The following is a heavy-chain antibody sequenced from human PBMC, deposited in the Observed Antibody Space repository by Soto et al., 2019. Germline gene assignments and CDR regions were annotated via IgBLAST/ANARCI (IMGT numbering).Heavy chain of an antibody. CDR2: ISGSGGST. CDR3: DKGRRNSGYFDAFDI. CDR1: GFTFSSYA. V-gene: IGHV3-23*01. J-gene: IGHJ3*02. D-gene: IGHD3-22*01. Sequence: GGSLRLSCAASGFTFSSYAMSWVRQAPGKGLEWVSAISGSGGSTYYADSVKGRFTISRDNSKNTLYLQMNSLRAEDTAVYSCDKGRRNSGYFDAFDIWGQGTMVTVSS.